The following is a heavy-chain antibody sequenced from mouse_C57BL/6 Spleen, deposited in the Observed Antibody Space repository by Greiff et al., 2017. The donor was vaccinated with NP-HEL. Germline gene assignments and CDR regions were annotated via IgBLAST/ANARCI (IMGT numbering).Heavy chain of an antibody. Sequence: VQLQQPGAELVKPGASVKLSCKASGYTFTSYWMHWVKQRPGQGLEWIGMIHPNSGSTNYNEKFKSKATLTVDKSSSTAYMQLSSLTSEDSAVYYCAIGGGYGSSAWFAYWGQGTLVTVSA. J-gene: IGHJ3*01. CDR2: IHPNSGST. CDR1: GYTFTSYW. D-gene: IGHD1-1*01. V-gene: IGHV1-64*01. CDR3: AIGGGYGSSAWFAY.